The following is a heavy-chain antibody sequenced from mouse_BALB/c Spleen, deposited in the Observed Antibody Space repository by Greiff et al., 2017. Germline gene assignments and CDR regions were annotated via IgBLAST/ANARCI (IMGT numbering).Heavy chain of an antibody. V-gene: IGHV1-63*02. D-gene: IGHD1-1*01. CDR2: IYPGGGYT. CDR3: AREAYYYGSSYRYFDV. CDR1: GYTFTNYW. Sequence: QVQLKQSGAELVRPGTSVKISCKASGYTFTNYWLGWVKQRPGHGLEWIGDIYPGGGYTNYNEKFKGKATLTADTSSSTAYMQLSSLTSEDSAVYFCAREAYYYGSSYRYFDVWGAGTTVTVSS. J-gene: IGHJ1*01.